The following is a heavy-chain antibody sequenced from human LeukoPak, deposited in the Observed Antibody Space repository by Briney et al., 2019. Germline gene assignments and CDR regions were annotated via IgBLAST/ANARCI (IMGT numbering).Heavy chain of an antibody. CDR3: ARLYYDSSGQYYFDY. CDR1: GDSISSHY. CDR2: VYYSGST. V-gene: IGHV4-59*11. D-gene: IGHD3-22*01. J-gene: IGHJ4*02. Sequence: SETLSLTCTVSGDSISSHYWSWIRQPPGKGLEWIGYVYYSGSTNYNPSLKSRVTISVDTSKNQFSLKLSSVTAADAAMYYCARLYYDSSGQYYFDYWGRGTLVTVSS.